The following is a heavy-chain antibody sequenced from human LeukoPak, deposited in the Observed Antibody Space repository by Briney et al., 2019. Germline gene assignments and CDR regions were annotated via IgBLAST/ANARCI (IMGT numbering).Heavy chain of an antibody. CDR1: GGSISSYY. CDR2: IYYRGST. J-gene: IGHJ4*02. D-gene: IGHD6-13*01. Sequence: SETLSLTCTVSGGSISSYYWSWIRQPPGKGLEWIGYIYYRGSTKNNPSLKSRVSMSIDTSKNQFSLKLSSVTAADTAVYYCARHAHSSSFFDYWGQGTLVTVSS. V-gene: IGHV4-59*08. CDR3: ARHAHSSSFFDY.